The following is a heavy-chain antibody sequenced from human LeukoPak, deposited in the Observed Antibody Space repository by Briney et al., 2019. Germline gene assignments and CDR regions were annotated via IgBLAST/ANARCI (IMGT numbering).Heavy chain of an antibody. CDR3: ARGVMITFGGVIS. Sequence: SQTLSLTCTVSGGSISSGGYYWSWIRQPPGKGLEWIGYIYHSGSTYYNPSLKSRVTISVDRSKDQFSLKLSSVTAADTAVYYCARGVMITFGGVISWGQGTLVTVSS. V-gene: IGHV4-30-2*01. CDR2: IYHSGST. J-gene: IGHJ5*02. D-gene: IGHD3-16*02. CDR1: GGSISSGGYY.